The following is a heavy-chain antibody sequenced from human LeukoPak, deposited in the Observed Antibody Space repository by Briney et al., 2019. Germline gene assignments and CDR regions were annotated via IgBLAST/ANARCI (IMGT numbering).Heavy chain of an antibody. CDR3: ARSFYHLLLYFDF. CDR2: INPNSGGT. Sequence: GASVKVSCKASGYTFTGYYMHWVRQAPGQGLEWMGWINPNSGGTNYAQKFQGRVTMTRDTSIRTAYMELSRLTSDDTAIYYCARSFYHLLLYFDFWGQGTPVTVSS. V-gene: IGHV1-2*02. J-gene: IGHJ4*02. CDR1: GYTFTGYY. D-gene: IGHD2-2*01.